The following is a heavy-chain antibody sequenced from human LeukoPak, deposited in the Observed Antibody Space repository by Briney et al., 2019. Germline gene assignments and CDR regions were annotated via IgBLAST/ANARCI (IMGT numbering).Heavy chain of an antibody. CDR2: IRYDGSNK. Sequence: GVSLRLSCAASGVTFSSYGMHWVRQDPGKGLEWVAFIRYDGSNKYYADSVKGRFTISRDNSKNTLYLQMNSLRAEDTAVYYCAKGITFGGVIVNPIDYWGQGTLVTVSS. J-gene: IGHJ4*02. D-gene: IGHD3-16*02. CDR1: GVTFSSYG. V-gene: IGHV3-30*02. CDR3: AKGITFGGVIVNPIDY.